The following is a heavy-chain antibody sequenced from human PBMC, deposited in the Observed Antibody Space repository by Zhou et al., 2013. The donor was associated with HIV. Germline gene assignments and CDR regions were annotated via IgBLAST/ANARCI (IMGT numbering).Heavy chain of an antibody. CDR3: ARAPSVVVDATWGNWFDP. D-gene: IGHD2-8*02. Sequence: VQLQESGPGLVKPSETLSLTCAVSGYSIATGYYWGWIRQPPGKGPEWIATIYHSGNTYYNPSLKSRVTISVDTSKNQFSLRLSSVTAADAAVYYCARAPSVVVDATWGNWFDPWGQGLLVTVSS. CDR2: IYHSGNT. J-gene: IGHJ5*02. V-gene: IGHV4-38-2*01. CDR1: GYSIATGYY.